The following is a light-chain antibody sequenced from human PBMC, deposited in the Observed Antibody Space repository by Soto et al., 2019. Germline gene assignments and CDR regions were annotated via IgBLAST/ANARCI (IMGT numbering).Light chain of an antibody. J-gene: IGLJ3*02. Sequence: QSALTQPPSASGSPGQSVTISCTGTSSDVGAYNFVSWYQEHPGKAPKLMIYEVSNRPSGVSDRFSASKSGNTASLTISGLRAEDEADYYCSSYASSSSLVFGGGTKLTVL. CDR3: SSYASSSSLV. V-gene: IGLV2-14*01. CDR1: SSDVGAYNF. CDR2: EVS.